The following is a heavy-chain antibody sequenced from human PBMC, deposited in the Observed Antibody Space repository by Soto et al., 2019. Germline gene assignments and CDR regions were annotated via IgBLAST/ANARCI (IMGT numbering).Heavy chain of an antibody. CDR1: GFTFSSYW. CDR2: INSDGSST. V-gene: IGHV3-74*01. J-gene: IGHJ5*02. Sequence: SLRLSCAASGFTFSSYWMHWVRQAPGEGLVWVSRINSDGSSTSYADSVKGRFTISRDNAKNTLYLQMNSLRAEDTAVYYCARDLDSNSPFWFAPWGQGTLVTVSS. CDR3: ARDLDSNSPFWFAP. D-gene: IGHD2-21*01.